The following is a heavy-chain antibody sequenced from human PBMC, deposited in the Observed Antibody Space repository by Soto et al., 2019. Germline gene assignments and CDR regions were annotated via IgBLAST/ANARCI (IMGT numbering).Heavy chain of an antibody. J-gene: IGHJ6*02. CDR2: ITGSGGST. CDR1: GFTLSTYA. CDR3: TKDKHRYGMDV. V-gene: IGHV3-23*01. Sequence: PGGFLRLSCVASGFTLSTYAMSWVRQAPGKGLEWVSGITGSGGSTYYADSVKGRFTISRDNSKSTVSLHMNSLRAEDTALYYCTKDKHRYGMDVWGQGTTVTVSS.